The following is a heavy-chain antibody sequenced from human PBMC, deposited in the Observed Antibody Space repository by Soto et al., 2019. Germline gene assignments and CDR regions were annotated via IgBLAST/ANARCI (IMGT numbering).Heavy chain of an antibody. CDR1: GFTFSSYA. CDR3: TTADFWSGYSPKDAFDI. CDR2: IKSKTDGGTT. V-gene: IGHV3-15*01. Sequence: GGSLRLSCAASGFTFSSYAMSWVRQAPGKGLEWVGRIKSKTDGGTTDYAAPVKGRFTISRDDSKNTLYLQMNSLKTEDTAVYYCTTADFWSGYSPKDAFDIWGQGTMVTVSS. J-gene: IGHJ3*02. D-gene: IGHD3-3*01.